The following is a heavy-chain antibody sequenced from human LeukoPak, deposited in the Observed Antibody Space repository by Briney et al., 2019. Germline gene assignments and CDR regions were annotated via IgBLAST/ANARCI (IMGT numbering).Heavy chain of an antibody. CDR2: ISGTGGST. Sequence: GGSLRLSCAASGFTFSTYAMTWVRQAPGKGLEWVSLISGTGGSTYYADSVKGRFTISRDNSKNTLYLQMNSMRAEDTAVYYCARDSYYYDSSGYFWSSAFDIWGQGTMVTVSS. J-gene: IGHJ3*02. CDR1: GFTFSTYA. D-gene: IGHD3-22*01. CDR3: ARDSYYYDSSGYFWSSAFDI. V-gene: IGHV3-23*01.